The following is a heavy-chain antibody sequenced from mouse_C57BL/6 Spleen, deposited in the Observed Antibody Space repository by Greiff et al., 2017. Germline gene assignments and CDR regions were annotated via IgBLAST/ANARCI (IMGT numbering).Heavy chain of an antibody. CDR1: GYSITSGYY. V-gene: IGHV3-6*01. J-gene: IGHJ2*01. CDR3: ARGGGLYYFDY. Sequence: EVKLQESGPGLVKPSQSLSLTCSVTGYSITSGYYWNWIRQFPGNKLEWMGYISYDGSNNYNPSLKNRISITRDTSKHQFFLKLNSVTTEDTATYYCARGGGLYYFDYWGQGTTLTVSS. CDR2: ISYDGSN.